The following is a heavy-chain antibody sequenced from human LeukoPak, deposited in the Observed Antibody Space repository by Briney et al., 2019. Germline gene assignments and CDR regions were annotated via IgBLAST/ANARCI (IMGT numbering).Heavy chain of an antibody. Sequence: GGSLRLSCSVSGFIFSDPAIHWVRQAAGKGLEWVGRIRSKANRDETAYAASVQGRFTISRDDSKDTAYLQMNSLKPEGTAVYHCTSPAHDFDFWSGYYSVWGHGAQVTVSS. CDR3: TSPAHDFDFWSGYYSV. D-gene: IGHD3-3*01. CDR2: IRSKANRDET. V-gene: IGHV3-73*01. CDR1: GFIFSDPA. J-gene: IGHJ4*01.